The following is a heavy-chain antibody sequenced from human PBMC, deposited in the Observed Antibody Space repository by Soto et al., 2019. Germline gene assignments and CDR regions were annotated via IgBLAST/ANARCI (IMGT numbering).Heavy chain of an antibody. CDR1: GFTFSSYS. CDR2: ISSSSSTI. Sequence: GGSLRLSCAASGFTFSSYSMNWVRQAPGKGLEWVSYISSSSSTIYYADSVKGRFTISRDNAKNSLYLQMNSLRDEDTDVFYCARATYYYDSSGYYSLGLYYYYGMDVWGQGTTVTVSS. CDR3: ARATYYYDSSGYYSLGLYYYYGMDV. D-gene: IGHD3-22*01. V-gene: IGHV3-48*02. J-gene: IGHJ6*02.